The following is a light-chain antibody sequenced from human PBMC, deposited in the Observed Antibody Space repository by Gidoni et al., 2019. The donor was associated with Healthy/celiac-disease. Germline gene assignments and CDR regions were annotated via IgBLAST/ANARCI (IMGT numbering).Light chain of an antibody. CDR2: GAS. V-gene: IGKV3-15*01. CDR1: QAINSN. Sequence: IVSVSPGDTATLSCRASQAINSNLAWYQQRPGQAPRLLIYGASTRATGIPARFSGSGSGTEFTLLISSLQFEDFAVYYCHQYRNWPSLTFGGGTKVDIK. CDR3: HQYRNWPSLT. J-gene: IGKJ4*01.